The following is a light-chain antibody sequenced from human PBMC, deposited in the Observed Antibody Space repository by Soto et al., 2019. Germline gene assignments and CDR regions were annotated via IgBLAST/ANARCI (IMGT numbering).Light chain of an antibody. Sequence: IVMTQSPATLSVSPGERVTLSCRASETVRTNLAWFQQKPGQTPRLLIFGASTRATGIPTRFTGSGSETEFTLTIGSLQSEDLAVYYCQQYYSTPQTFGQGTKVEIK. J-gene: IGKJ1*01. CDR2: GAS. CDR1: ETVRTN. V-gene: IGKV3-15*01. CDR3: QQYYSTPQT.